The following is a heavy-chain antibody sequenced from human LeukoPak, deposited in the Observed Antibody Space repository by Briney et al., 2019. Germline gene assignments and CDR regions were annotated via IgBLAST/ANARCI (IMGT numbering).Heavy chain of an antibody. J-gene: IGHJ4*02. CDR1: GGSFSGYY. Sequence: SETLSLTCAVYGGSFSGYYWSWIRQSPGKGLEWIGEINHSGSTNYNPSLKSRVTISVDTSKNQFSLKLSSVTAADTAVYCCARRNYGSGSPNYWGQGTLVTVSS. D-gene: IGHD3-10*01. V-gene: IGHV4-34*01. CDR2: INHSGST. CDR3: ARRNYGSGSPNY.